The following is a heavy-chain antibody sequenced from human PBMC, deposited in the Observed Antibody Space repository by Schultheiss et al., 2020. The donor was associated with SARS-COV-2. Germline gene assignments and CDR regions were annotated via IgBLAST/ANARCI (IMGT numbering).Heavy chain of an antibody. CDR3: ARSNYYGSGSYENAFDI. CDR1: GFTFSSYA. J-gene: IGHJ3*02. Sequence: GGSLRLSCAASGFTFSSYAMSWVRQAPGKGLEWVSAIYSGGSTYYADSVKGRFTISRDNSKNTLYLQMNSLRAEDTAVYYCARSNYYGSGSYENAFDIWGQGTMVTVSS. D-gene: IGHD3-10*01. V-gene: IGHV3-53*01. CDR2: IYSGGST.